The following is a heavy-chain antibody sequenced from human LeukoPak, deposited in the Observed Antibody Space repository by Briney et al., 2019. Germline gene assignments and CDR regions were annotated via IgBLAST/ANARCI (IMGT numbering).Heavy chain of an antibody. CDR3: ARRAPLLRFGIDY. Sequence: SETLSLTCTVSGDSISTSNSYWGWIRQPPGKGLEWIGSIYYSGNTYYNASLKSRVTISVDTSKNQFSLKLSSVTAADTAVYYCARRAPLLRFGIDYWGQGTLVTVSS. D-gene: IGHD3-10*01. CDR2: IYYSGNT. J-gene: IGHJ4*02. V-gene: IGHV4-39*07. CDR1: GDSISTSNSY.